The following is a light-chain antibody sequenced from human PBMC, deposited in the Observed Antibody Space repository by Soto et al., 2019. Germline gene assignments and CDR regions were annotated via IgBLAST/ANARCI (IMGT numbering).Light chain of an antibody. CDR2: DVS. CDR3: SSYTSSLIPYV. Sequence: QSALTQPASVSGSPGQSITISCTGTSSDVGGYNYVSWYQQHPGKAPKLMIYDVSNRPSGVSNRFSGSKSGNTASLTISGLQAEDEADYYCSSYTSSLIPYVFGTGTKLTVL. V-gene: IGLV2-14*01. J-gene: IGLJ1*01. CDR1: SSDVGGYNY.